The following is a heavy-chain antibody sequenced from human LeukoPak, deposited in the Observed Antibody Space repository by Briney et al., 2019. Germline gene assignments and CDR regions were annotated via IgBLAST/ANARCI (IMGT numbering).Heavy chain of an antibody. D-gene: IGHD2-15*01. Sequence: SSETLSLTCTVSGGSITSYYWTYIRQPAGKGLEWIGRIYSSGSTDYNPSLKSRVTVSAVTSKNQLSLKLNSVTAADTAVYYCARAPASGDYYFYYMDVWGEGIPVAVS. CDR2: IYSSGST. CDR3: ARAPASGDYYFYYMDV. V-gene: IGHV4-4*07. J-gene: IGHJ6*03. CDR1: GGSITSYY.